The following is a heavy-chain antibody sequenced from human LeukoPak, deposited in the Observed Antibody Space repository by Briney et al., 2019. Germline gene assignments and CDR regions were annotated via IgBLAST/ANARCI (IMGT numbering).Heavy chain of an antibody. J-gene: IGHJ3*02. CDR2: IRYDGSNK. CDR3: AKGLDDDPNAFDI. Sequence: AGGSLRLSCAASGFTFSSYGMHWVRQAPGKGLEWVAFIRYDGSNKYYADSVKGRFTISRDNSKNTLYLQMNSLRAEDTAVYYCAKGLDDDPNAFDIWGQGTMVTVSS. D-gene: IGHD6-19*01. V-gene: IGHV3-30*02. CDR1: GFTFSSYG.